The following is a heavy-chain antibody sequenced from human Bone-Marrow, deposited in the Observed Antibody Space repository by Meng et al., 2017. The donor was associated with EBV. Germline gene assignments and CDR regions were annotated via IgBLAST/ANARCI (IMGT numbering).Heavy chain of an antibody. CDR2: VHYIGST. V-gene: IGHV4-34*11. J-gene: IGHJ4*02. Sequence: QVQLQQWGAGLLNPSXTLSLTCAVYGGSFSGYYWSWIRQPPGKGLEWIGYVHYIGSTIDNPSLKSRVTISVDRSKNQFSLKLSSVTAADTAVYYCARSPGSSGWNYYFDYWGQGTLVTVSS. CDR3: ARSPGSSGWNYYFDY. CDR1: GGSFSGYY. D-gene: IGHD6-19*01.